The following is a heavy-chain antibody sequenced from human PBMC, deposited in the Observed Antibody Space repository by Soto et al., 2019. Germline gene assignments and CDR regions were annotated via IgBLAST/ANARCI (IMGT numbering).Heavy chain of an antibody. CDR1: GGSISSGGYY. CDR2: IYYSGST. V-gene: IGHV4-31*03. CDR3: ARADVGSSSPVAYYGMDV. J-gene: IGHJ6*02. D-gene: IGHD6-6*01. Sequence: PSETLSLTCTVSGGSISSGGYYWSWIRQHPGKGLEWIGYIYYSGSTYYNPSLKSRVTISVDTSKNQFSLKLSSVTAADTAVYYCARADVGSSSPVAYYGMDVWGQGTTVTVSS.